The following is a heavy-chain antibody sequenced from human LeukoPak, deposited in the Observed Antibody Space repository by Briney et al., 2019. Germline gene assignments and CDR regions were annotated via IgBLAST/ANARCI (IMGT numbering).Heavy chain of an antibody. J-gene: IGHJ6*03. Sequence: SVKVSCKASGGTFSSYAISWVRQAPGQGPEWMGGIIPIFGTANYAQKFQGRVTITADESTSTAYMELSSLRSEDTAVYYCAGSSTSRLSMDVWGKGTTVTVSS. CDR1: GGTFSSYA. V-gene: IGHV1-69*01. CDR3: AGSSTSRLSMDV. CDR2: IIPIFGTA. D-gene: IGHD2-2*01.